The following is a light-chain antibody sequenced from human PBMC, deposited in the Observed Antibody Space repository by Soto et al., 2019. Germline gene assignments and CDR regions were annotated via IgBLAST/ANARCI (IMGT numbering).Light chain of an antibody. V-gene: IGLV2-14*01. CDR1: SSDVGGYNY. CDR2: DVS. J-gene: IGLJ1*01. Sequence: QSALTQPASVSGSPGQSITISCTGTSSDVGGYNYVSWYQQHPGKAPKPMIYDVSNRPSGVSNRFSGSKSGNTASLTISGLQAEDEADYYCSSYTSSSSPYVFGTGTKVTV. CDR3: SSYTSSSSPYV.